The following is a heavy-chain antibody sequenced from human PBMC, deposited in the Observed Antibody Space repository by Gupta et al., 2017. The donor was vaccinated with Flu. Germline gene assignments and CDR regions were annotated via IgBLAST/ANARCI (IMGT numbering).Heavy chain of an antibody. CDR1: GGSISSGGYY. V-gene: IGHV4-31*03. CDR3: ARVLSGGSGSYVYYGMDV. J-gene: IGHJ6*02. D-gene: IGHD3-10*01. CDR2: IYYSGST. Sequence: QVQLQESGPGLVKPSQTLSLTCTFSGGSISSGGYYWRWTRPHPGKRLEWIGYIYYSGSTYYNPSLKSRVTISVDTSKNQFSLKLSSVTAADTAVYHCARVLSGGSGSYVYYGMDVWGQGTTVTVSS.